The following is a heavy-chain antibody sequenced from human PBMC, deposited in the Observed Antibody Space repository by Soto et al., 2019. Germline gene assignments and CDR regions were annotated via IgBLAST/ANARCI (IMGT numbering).Heavy chain of an antibody. V-gene: IGHV4-34*01. J-gene: IGHJ6*02. CDR3: ARGPAAFYYYYGMDV. CDR1: GGSFSGYY. Sequence: SETLSLTCAVYGGSFSGYYWSWIRQPPGKGLEWIGEINHSGSTNYNPSLKSRVTISVDTSKNQFSLKLSSVTAADTAVYYCARGPAAFYYYYGMDVWGQGTTVTVSS. CDR2: INHSGST. D-gene: IGHD3-3*02.